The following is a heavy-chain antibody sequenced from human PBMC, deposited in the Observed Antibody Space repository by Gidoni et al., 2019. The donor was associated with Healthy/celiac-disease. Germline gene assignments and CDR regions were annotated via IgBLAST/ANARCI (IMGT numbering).Heavy chain of an antibody. Sequence: QITLKESGPTLVKPTQTLTLTCTFSGFSLSTSGVGVGWIRQPPGKALEWLALIYWDDDKRYSPSLKSRLTITKDTSKNQVVLTMTNMDPVDTATYYCAHRQENPTAAIDFDYWGQGTLVTVSS. V-gene: IGHV2-5*02. CDR1: GFSLSTSGVG. CDR2: IYWDDDK. J-gene: IGHJ4*02. CDR3: AHRQENPTAAIDFDY. D-gene: IGHD6-13*01.